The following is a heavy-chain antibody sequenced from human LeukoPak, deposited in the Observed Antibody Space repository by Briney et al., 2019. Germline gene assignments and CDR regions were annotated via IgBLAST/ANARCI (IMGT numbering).Heavy chain of an antibody. CDR3: ARVGVVSAAHDAFDV. V-gene: IGHV1-2*02. CDR1: GYTFTDYY. D-gene: IGHD2-2*01. CDR2: INPDTGGT. Sequence: ASVKVSCKASGYTFTDYYMHWVRQAPGQGLEGMGWINPDTGGTNSAQKFQGRVTMTRDTSISTAYMELTRLTSDDTAVYYCARVGVVSAAHDAFDVWGQGAMVTVSS. J-gene: IGHJ3*01.